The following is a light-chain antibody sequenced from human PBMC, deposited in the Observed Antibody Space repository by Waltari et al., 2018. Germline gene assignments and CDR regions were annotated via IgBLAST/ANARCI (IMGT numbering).Light chain of an antibody. V-gene: IGLV1-51*02. CDR3: GTWDTSLSALI. Sequence: QSVLTQPPSVSAAPVQKVTISCPGRRSKLGTAYLSWYQPPPGTPPKLFIYENNERPAGSPDRFYGSKSGTSGTLGIPGLQTGGEADYYCGTWDTSLSALIFGGGTKLTVL. CDR1: RSKLGTAY. J-gene: IGLJ2*01. CDR2: ENN.